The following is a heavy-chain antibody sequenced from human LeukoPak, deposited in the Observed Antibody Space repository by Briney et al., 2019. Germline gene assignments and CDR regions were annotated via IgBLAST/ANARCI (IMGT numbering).Heavy chain of an antibody. CDR1: GYTFTGYY. J-gene: IGHJ4*02. V-gene: IGHV1-2*02. Sequence: GASVKVSCKTSGYTFTGYYMHWVRQAPGQGLEWMGWINPNSGGTNYAQKFQGRVTMTRDTSISTAYMELSSLRSDDTAVYYCARETVAGTAYYFDYWGQGTLVTVSS. D-gene: IGHD6-19*01. CDR3: ARETVAGTAYYFDY. CDR2: INPNSGGT.